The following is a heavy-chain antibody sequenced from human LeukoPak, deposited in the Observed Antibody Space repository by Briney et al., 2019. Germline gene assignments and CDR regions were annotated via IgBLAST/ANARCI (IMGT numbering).Heavy chain of an antibody. CDR1: GYSISSGYY. V-gene: IGHV4-38-2*01. J-gene: IGHJ4*02. CDR2: IYHSGST. D-gene: IGHD6-19*01. Sequence: SETLSLTCAVSGYSISSGYYWGWIRQPPGKGLEWIGSIYHSGSTYYNPSLKRRVTISVDTSKNQFSLKLSPVTAADTAVYYCARQFEQWLVPGEFDYWGQGTLVTVSS. CDR3: ARQFEQWLVPGEFDY.